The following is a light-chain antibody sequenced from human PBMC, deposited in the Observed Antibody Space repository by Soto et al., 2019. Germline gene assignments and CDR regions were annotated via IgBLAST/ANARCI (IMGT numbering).Light chain of an antibody. Sequence: IVLTQSPGTLSLSPGERATLSCRASQSVSSSDLAWYQQKPGQAPRLLIYSASSRATCIPDRFSGSGSGTDFTLTISRLEPEDFEVYYCQQYDTFGQGTKLEIK. CDR1: QSVSSSD. CDR2: SAS. CDR3: QQYDT. V-gene: IGKV3-20*01. J-gene: IGKJ2*01.